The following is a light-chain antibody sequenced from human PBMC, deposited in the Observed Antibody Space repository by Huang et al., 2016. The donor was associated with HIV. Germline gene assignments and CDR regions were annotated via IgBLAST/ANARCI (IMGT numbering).Light chain of an antibody. CDR3: QQFGRAPFT. J-gene: IGKJ3*01. Sequence: VLTQSPGSLSLSPGQRATLPCRASQSVRSNDLAWYQQKPGQTPRRLSYGASTRAAGSPDIFTGSGSGTDFTLTISRLEPEDFAIYYCQQFGRAPFTFGPGTKVEIK. CDR1: QSVRSND. CDR2: GAS. V-gene: IGKV3-20*01.